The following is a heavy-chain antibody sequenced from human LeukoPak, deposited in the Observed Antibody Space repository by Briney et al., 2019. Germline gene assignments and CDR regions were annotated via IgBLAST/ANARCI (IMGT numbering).Heavy chain of an antibody. CDR2: INYSGST. CDR1: GGSISSYY. Sequence: SETLSLTCTVSGGSISSYYWSWIRQPPGKGLEWIGYINYSGSTNYNPSLKSRVTMSVDTSKNQFSLKLSSVTAADTAVYYCARDYGDFTQNWFDPWGQGTLVTVSS. D-gene: IGHD4-17*01. V-gene: IGHV4-59*12. CDR3: ARDYGDFTQNWFDP. J-gene: IGHJ5*02.